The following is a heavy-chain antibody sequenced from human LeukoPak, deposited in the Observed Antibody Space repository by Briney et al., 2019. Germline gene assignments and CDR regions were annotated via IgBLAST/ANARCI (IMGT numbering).Heavy chain of an antibody. CDR2: ISGSGGST. CDR3: AKFETPFLTPHYFDY. V-gene: IGHV3-23*01. Sequence: GGSLRLSCAASGFTFSSYAMSWVRQAPVKELEWASAISGSGGSTYYADSVKGRFTISRDNSKNTLYLQMNSLRAEDTAVYYCAKFETPFLTPHYFDYWGQGTLVTVSS. CDR1: GFTFSSYA. D-gene: IGHD2/OR15-2a*01. J-gene: IGHJ4*02.